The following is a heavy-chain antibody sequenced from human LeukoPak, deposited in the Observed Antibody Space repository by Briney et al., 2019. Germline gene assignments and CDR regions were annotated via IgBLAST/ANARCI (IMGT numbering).Heavy chain of an antibody. CDR3: ARSPVSGLRPDY. V-gene: IGHV3-7*01. CDR1: GFTFSSYA. Sequence: GGSLRLSCAASGFTFSSYAMSWVRQAPGKGLEWVANIKQDGSEKYYVDSVKGRFTISRDNAKNSLYLQMNSLRAEDTAVYYCARSPVSGLRPDYWGQGTLVTVSS. J-gene: IGHJ4*02. CDR2: IKQDGSEK. D-gene: IGHD3-3*01.